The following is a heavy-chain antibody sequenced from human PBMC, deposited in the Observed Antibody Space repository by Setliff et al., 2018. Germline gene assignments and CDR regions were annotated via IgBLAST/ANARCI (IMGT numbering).Heavy chain of an antibody. CDR3: VRGPGPSVVVAMPFDR. J-gene: IGHJ4*02. D-gene: IGHD5-12*01. CDR2: ISPYNGDT. CDR1: GYIFTSSG. V-gene: IGHV1-18*01. Sequence: ASVKVSCKASGYIFTSSGISWVRQAPGQGLEWMGWISPYNGDTRFQQKFQGRVTVTTDTPTSTGYLELRSLTSDDTAVYYCVRGPGPSVVVAMPFDRWGQGTLVTVSS.